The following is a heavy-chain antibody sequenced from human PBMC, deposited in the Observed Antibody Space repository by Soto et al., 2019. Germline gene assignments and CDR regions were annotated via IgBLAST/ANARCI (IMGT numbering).Heavy chain of an antibody. CDR2: IVPMYGIP. D-gene: IGHD6-6*01. J-gene: IGHJ6*03. V-gene: IGHV1-18*01. CDR3: ASGPYTSSSGGYYYYYMDV. CDR1: GYTFTSYG. Sequence: ASVKVSCKASGYTFTSYGISWVRQAPGQGLEWMGRIVPMYGIPNFAQKLQGRVTMTADRSTTTAYMELSSLRSEDTAVYYCASGPYTSSSGGYYYYYMDVWGKGTTVTVSS.